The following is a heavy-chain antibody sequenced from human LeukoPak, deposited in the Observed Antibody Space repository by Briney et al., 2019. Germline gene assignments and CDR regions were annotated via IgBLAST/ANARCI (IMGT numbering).Heavy chain of an antibody. J-gene: IGHJ4*02. CDR3: ARGGAARPDY. D-gene: IGHD6-6*01. CDR2: ISSSSSAI. CDR1: GFTLSNYG. V-gene: IGHV3-48*01. Sequence: AGGSLRLSCAASGFTLSNYGMNWARQAPGKGLEWVSYISSSSSAINYADSVKGRFTISRDNGKNSLYLQMNSLRVEDTAVYYCARGGAARPDYWGQGTLVTVSS.